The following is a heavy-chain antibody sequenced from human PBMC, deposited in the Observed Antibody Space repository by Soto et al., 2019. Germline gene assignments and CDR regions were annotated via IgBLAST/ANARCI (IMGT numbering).Heavy chain of an antibody. CDR3: ARTLITMVRGGGFYYYYYGMDV. D-gene: IGHD3-10*01. J-gene: IGHJ6*02. CDR1: GGTFSSYA. CDR2: IIPIFGTA. V-gene: IGHV1-69*06. Sequence: SVKVSCKASGGTFSSYAISWVRQAPGQGLEWMGGIIPIFGTANYAQKFQGRVTITADKSTSTAYMELSSLRSEDTAVYYCARTLITMVRGGGFYYYYYGMDVWGQGTTVTVSS.